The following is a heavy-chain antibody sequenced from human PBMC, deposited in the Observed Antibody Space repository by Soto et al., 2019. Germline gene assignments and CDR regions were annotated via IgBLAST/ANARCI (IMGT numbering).Heavy chain of an antibody. V-gene: IGHV3-33*01. J-gene: IGHJ1*01. D-gene: IGHD3-22*01. CDR2: IWYDGSNK. CDR1: GFTFSSYG. CDR3: ARDQYYDSSGYYYAEYFQH. Sequence: PGGSLRLSCAASGFTFSSYGMHWVRQAPGKGLEWVAVIWYDGSNKYYADSVKGRFTISRDNSKNTLYLQMNSLRAEDTAVYYCARDQYYDSSGYYYAEYFQHWGQGTLFTVS.